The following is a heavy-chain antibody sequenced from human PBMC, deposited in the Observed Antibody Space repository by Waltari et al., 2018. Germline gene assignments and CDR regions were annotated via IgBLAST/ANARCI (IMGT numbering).Heavy chain of an antibody. CDR1: GFTFSSYA. CDR2: IRNSGDST. V-gene: IGHV3-23*01. D-gene: IGHD3-22*01. CDR3: ARLYYTADY. Sequence: ELQLLESGGGLVQSGGSLRLSCAASGFTFSSYAMSWVRQAPGKGLEWVSGIRNSGDSTDYADSVQGRFTSSRDNSKNTLYLYMNSLRAEDTAVYYCARLYYTADYWGQGTLVTVSS. J-gene: IGHJ4*02.